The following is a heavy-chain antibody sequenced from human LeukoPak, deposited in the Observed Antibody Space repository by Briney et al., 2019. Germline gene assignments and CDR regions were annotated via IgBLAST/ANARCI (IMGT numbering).Heavy chain of an antibody. Sequence: GKSLKISCKGSGYSFTSYWIGWGRHMPGKGLELMGIIYPGDSDTRYSTSFQGQVTISADKFISTAYLQWSSLKASDTAMYYCARHRDYVWGSYRYRGENAFDIWGQGTMVTVSS. CDR2: IYPGDSDT. CDR1: GYSFTSYW. CDR3: ARHRDYVWGSYRYRGENAFDI. J-gene: IGHJ3*02. V-gene: IGHV5-51*01. D-gene: IGHD3-16*02.